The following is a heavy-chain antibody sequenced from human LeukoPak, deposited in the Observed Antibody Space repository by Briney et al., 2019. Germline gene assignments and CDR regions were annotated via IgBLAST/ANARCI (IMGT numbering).Heavy chain of an antibody. CDR3: ARERIDFWSGYRRNDAFDI. Sequence: GASVKVSCKASGYTFTSYCISWVRQAPGQGLEWMGWISAYNGNTNYAQKLQGRVTMTTDTSTSTAYMELRSLRSDDTAVYYCARERIDFWSGYRRNDAFDIWGQGTMVTVSS. V-gene: IGHV1-18*01. D-gene: IGHD3-3*01. J-gene: IGHJ3*02. CDR2: ISAYNGNT. CDR1: GYTFTSYC.